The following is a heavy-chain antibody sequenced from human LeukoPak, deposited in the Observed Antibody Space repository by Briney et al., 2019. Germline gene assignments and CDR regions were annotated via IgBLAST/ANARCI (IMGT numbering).Heavy chain of an antibody. V-gene: IGHV3-43*02. CDR2: ISGDGGST. J-gene: IGHJ1*01. Sequence: PGGSLRLSCAASGFTFDDYAVHWVRQAPGKGLEWVSLISGDGGSTYSANSVKGRFTISRDNSKNSLYLQMNSLRTEDTALYYCAKDIDSSWYAEYFQHWGQGTLVTVSS. CDR1: GFTFDDYA. CDR3: AKDIDSSWYAEYFQH. D-gene: IGHD6-13*01.